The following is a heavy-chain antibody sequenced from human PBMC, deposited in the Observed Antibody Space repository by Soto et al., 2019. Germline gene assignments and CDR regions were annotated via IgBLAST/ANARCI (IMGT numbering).Heavy chain of an antibody. CDR1: GFTFSDHY. CDR3: ARGYRSNGNDAYFDH. D-gene: IGHD1-20*01. V-gene: IGHV3-72*01. Sequence: EVQLVESGGGLVQPGGSLRLSCAASGFTFSDHYMDWVRQAPGKGLEWVGRIRNRANSYTTEFAASVKGRFTISRDDSXNPLYQHRGTLKTANTDVYYCARGYRSNGNDAYFDHWGQGTMVTVSS. J-gene: IGHJ4*02. CDR2: IRNRANSYTT.